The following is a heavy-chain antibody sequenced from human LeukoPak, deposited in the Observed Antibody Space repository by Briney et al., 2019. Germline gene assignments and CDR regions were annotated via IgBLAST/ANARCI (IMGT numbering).Heavy chain of an antibody. J-gene: IGHJ4*02. Sequence: GRSLRLSCAASGFTFDDYAMHWVRQAPGKGLEWVSGISWNSGSIGYADSVKGRFTISRDNAKNSLYLQMNSLRAEDTALYYCAKDTSIAAAALDYWGQGTLATVSS. CDR3: AKDTSIAAAALDY. CDR1: GFTFDDYA. V-gene: IGHV3-9*01. D-gene: IGHD6-13*01. CDR2: ISWNSGSI.